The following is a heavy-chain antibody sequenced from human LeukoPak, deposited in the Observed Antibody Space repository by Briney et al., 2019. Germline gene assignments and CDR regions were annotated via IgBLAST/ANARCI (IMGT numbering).Heavy chain of an antibody. CDR3: ARFRAGAGDF. CDR2: INPDGTTI. Sequence: GGSLRLSCAASRFTFSNYWMHWVRQGPGKGLVWVSRINPDGTTINYADSVRGRFAISRDNAKNTLHLEMNGLRADDTAVYYCARFRAGAGDFWGQGTLVSVSS. D-gene: IGHD4/OR15-4a*01. CDR1: RFTFSNYW. J-gene: IGHJ4*02. V-gene: IGHV3-74*01.